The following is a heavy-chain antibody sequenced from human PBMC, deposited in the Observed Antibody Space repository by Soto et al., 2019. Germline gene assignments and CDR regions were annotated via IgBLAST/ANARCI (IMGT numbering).Heavy chain of an antibody. V-gene: IGHV3-11*01. CDR1: GFTFSDYY. D-gene: IGHD3-3*01. Sequence: PGGSLRLSCAASGFTFSDYYMSWIRQAPGKGLEWLSYISSSGSSIYYADSVKGRFTISRDNAKNSLYLQMNSLRAEDTAVYYREREKEPPVFFLDNGGQEPLATFS. J-gene: IGHJ4*02. CDR3: EREKEPPVFFLDN. CDR2: ISSSGSSI.